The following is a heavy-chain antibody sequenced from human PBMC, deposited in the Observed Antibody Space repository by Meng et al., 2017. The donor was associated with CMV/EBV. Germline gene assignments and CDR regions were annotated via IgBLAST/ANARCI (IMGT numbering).Heavy chain of an antibody. V-gene: IGHV2-5*02. CDR3: AHSNVFVTTVTSFDY. CDR2: IYWDDDK. J-gene: IGHJ4*02. D-gene: IGHD4-17*01. CDR1: GFSLSTSGVG. Sequence: QNTLKECGPTLMKPTPTLTLTCTFCGFSLSTSGVGVGWIRQPPGKALEWLALIYWDDDKRYSPSLKSRLTITKDTSKNQVVLTMTNMDPVDTATYYCAHSNVFVTTVTSFDYWGQGTLVTVSS.